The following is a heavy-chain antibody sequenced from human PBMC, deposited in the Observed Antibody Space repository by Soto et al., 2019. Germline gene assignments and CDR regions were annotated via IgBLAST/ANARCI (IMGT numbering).Heavy chain of an antibody. Sequence: QVQLVESGGGVVQPGRPLRLSCAASGFTFSSYGMHWVRQAPGKGLEWVAVISYDGSNKYYADSVKGRFTISRDNSKNTLYLQMNSLRAEDTAVYYCEKDLSGSLLPYWGQGTLVTVSS. J-gene: IGHJ4*02. CDR1: GFTFSSYG. V-gene: IGHV3-30*18. CDR2: ISYDGSNK. CDR3: EKDLSGSLLPY. D-gene: IGHD1-26*01.